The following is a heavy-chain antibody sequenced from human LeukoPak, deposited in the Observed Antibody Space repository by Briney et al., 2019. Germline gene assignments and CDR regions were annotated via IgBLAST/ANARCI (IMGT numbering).Heavy chain of an antibody. V-gene: IGHV4-30-2*01. J-gene: IGHJ4*02. CDR1: GGSISSGGYS. Sequence: PSETLSLTCAVSGGSISSGGYSWSWIRQPPGKGLEWIGYIYHSGSTYYNPSLKSRVTISVDRSKNQFSLKLSSVTAADTAVYYCARGSYYYDSSGYVPEVDYWGQGTLVTVSS. CDR3: ARGSYYYDSSGYVPEVDY. CDR2: IYHSGST. D-gene: IGHD3-22*01.